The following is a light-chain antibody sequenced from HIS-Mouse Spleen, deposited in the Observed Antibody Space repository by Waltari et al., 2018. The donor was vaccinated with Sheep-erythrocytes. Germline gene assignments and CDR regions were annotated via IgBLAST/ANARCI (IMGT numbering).Light chain of an antibody. V-gene: IGLV3-25*03. CDR2: KDS. J-gene: IGLJ2*01. CDR1: ALPKKY. Sequence: SYELTQPPSVSVSPGQTARITCSGDALPKKYAYGYQQKPGQAPVLVIYKDSERPSGIPERFSGSSSGTTVTLTISGVQAEDEADYYCQSADSSGTYPVFGGGTKLTVL. CDR3: QSADSSGTYPV.